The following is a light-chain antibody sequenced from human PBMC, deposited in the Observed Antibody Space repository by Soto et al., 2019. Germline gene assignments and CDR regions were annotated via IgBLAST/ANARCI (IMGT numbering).Light chain of an antibody. CDR2: HNS. Sequence: QSVLTQPPSVSGAPGQRVTISCTGSSSNIGAGYDVHWCQQLPGTAPKLLINHNSNRPSGVPDRFSGSKSGTSASLAITGLQAEDEADYYCQSYDSSLTGWVSGGGTKLTVL. V-gene: IGLV1-40*01. CDR3: QSYDSSLTGWV. J-gene: IGLJ3*02. CDR1: SSNIGAGYD.